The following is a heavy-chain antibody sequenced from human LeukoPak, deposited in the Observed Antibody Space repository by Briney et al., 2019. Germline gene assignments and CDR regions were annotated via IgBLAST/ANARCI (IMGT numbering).Heavy chain of an antibody. J-gene: IGHJ3*02. V-gene: IGHV1-18*01. Sequence: EASVKVSCKASGYTFTSYGISWVRQAPGQGLEWMGWISAYNDNTNYAQKLQGRVTMTTDTSTSTAYMELRSLRSDDTAVYYCARDGDCSGGSCFSRYDAFDIWGQGTMVTVSS. D-gene: IGHD2-15*01. CDR1: GYTFTSYG. CDR3: ARDGDCSGGSCFSRYDAFDI. CDR2: ISAYNDNT.